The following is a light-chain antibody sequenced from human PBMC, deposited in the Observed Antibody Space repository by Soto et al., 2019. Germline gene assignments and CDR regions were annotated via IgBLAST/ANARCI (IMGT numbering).Light chain of an antibody. J-gene: IGKJ5*01. CDR2: AAS. V-gene: IGKV1-27*01. CDR1: QGFTNY. Sequence: DFQMTQSPSSLSASVGDTFTLTCRASQGFTNYLAWYQQKPGKAPKXXIYAASTLQSGVPPRFSGSGSGTHFTLTISSLKPEDAATYDCQKYNTAPYTFGQGTRLEIK. CDR3: QKYNTAPYT.